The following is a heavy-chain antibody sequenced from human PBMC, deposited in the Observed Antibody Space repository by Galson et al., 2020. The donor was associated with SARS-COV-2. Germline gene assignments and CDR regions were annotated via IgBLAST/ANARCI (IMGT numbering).Heavy chain of an antibody. D-gene: IGHD3-9*01. CDR2: IKQDGSEK. J-gene: IGHJ1*01. Sequence: GESLKISCAASGFSFSSYWMTWVRQAPGKGLEWVGNIKQDGSEKYYVDSVRGRFTISRDNAKKSLYLQMSSLRAEDTAVYYCAREEKFSENTGYYQREYFHFWGQGTLVTVSS. V-gene: IGHV3-7*01. CDR1: GFSFSSYW. CDR3: AREEKFSENTGYYQREYFHF.